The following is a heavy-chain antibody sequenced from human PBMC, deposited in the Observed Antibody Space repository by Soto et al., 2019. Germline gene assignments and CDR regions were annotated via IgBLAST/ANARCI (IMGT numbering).Heavy chain of an antibody. V-gene: IGHV3-23*01. CDR2: ISGSGRST. CDR1: GFTFSSHA. CDR3: VKDRAPRDGYKTQPGS. J-gene: IGHJ5*02. D-gene: IGHD5-12*01. Sequence: GGSLRLSCAASGFTFSSHAMSWVRQAPAKGLEWVSAISGSGRSTYYADSVKGRFTISRDNSRNTLYLQMNSLRPEDTAVYYCVKDRAPRDGYKTQPGSWGLGTLVTVSS.